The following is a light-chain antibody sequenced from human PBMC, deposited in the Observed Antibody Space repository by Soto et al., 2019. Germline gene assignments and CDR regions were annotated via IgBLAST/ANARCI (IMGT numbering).Light chain of an antibody. Sequence: DIQMTKSPSSVSASVADRVTITCRASQGISSWLAWYQQKPGKAPKLLIYKASSLESGVPSRFSGSGSGTEFTLTISSLQPEDVATYYCQKYNSAPQTFGGGTKVDI. CDR1: QGISSW. CDR2: KAS. V-gene: IGKV1-5*03. J-gene: IGKJ4*01. CDR3: QKYNSAPQT.